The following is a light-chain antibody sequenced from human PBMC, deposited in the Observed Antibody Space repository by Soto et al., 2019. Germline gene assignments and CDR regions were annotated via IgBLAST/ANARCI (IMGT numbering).Light chain of an antibody. CDR2: DVS. CDR1: SSDVGGYNY. CDR3: SSYTSSSTPLYD. Sequence: QSALTQPASVSGSPGQSITISCTGTSSDVGGYNYVSWYQQHPGKAPKLMIYDVSNWPSGVSNRFSGSKSGNTASLTISGLQAEDEADYYCSSYTSSSTPLYDFGTGTKVTVL. V-gene: IGLV2-14*01. J-gene: IGLJ1*01.